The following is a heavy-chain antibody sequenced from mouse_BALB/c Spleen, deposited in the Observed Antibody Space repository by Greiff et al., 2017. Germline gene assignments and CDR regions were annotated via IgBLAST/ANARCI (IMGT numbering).Heavy chain of an antibody. CDR3: AREDYYGSDLFDY. V-gene: IGHV14-3*02. Sequence: EVQLQQSGAELVKPGASVKLSCTASGFNIKDTYMHWVKQRPEQGLEWIGRIDPANGNTKYDPKFQGKATITADTSSNTAYLQLSSLTSEDTAVYYCAREDYYGSDLFDYWGQGTTLTVSS. CDR1: GFNIKDTY. CDR2: IDPANGNT. D-gene: IGHD1-1*01. J-gene: IGHJ2*01.